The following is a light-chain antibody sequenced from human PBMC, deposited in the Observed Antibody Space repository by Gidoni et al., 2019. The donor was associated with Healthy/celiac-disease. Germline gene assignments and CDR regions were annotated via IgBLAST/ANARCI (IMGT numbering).Light chain of an antibody. CDR2: DVS. V-gene: IGLV2-11*01. Sequence: QSALTQPRSVSGSPGQSVTLSCTGTSSDAGGYNYVSWYHQHPGKAPNLMLYDVSKRPSGVPDRFSGSKSGNTASLTISGLQAEDEADYYCCSYAGSYTWVFGGGTKLTVL. CDR3: CSYAGSYTWV. CDR1: SSDAGGYNY. J-gene: IGLJ3*02.